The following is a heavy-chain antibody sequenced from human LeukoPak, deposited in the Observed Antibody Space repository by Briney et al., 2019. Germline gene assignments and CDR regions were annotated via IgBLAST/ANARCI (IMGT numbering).Heavy chain of an antibody. Sequence: AGGSLRLSCAASGFTFSIYAMSWVRQAPGKGLEWVSAISGSGGSTYYADSVKGRFTISRDNSKNSLYLQMNSLRAEDTAVYYCAKDGLGYCSSTSCYYDYWGQGTLVTASS. CDR2: ISGSGGST. V-gene: IGHV3-23*01. CDR3: AKDGLGYCSSTSCYYDY. CDR1: GFTFSIYA. D-gene: IGHD2-2*01. J-gene: IGHJ4*02.